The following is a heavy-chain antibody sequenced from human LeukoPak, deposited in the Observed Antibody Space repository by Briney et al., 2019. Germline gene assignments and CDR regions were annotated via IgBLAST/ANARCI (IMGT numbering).Heavy chain of an antibody. CDR1: GGSISSYY. CDR2: IYYSGST. J-gene: IGHJ4*02. V-gene: IGHV4-59*01. D-gene: IGHD3-3*01. CDR3: VRTIFDGYFDY. Sequence: SETLSLTCTVSGGSISSYYWSWIRQPPGKGLEWIGYIYYSGSTNYNPSLKSRVTISVDTSKNQFSLKLSSVTAADTAVYYCVRTIFDGYFDYWGQGTLVTVSS.